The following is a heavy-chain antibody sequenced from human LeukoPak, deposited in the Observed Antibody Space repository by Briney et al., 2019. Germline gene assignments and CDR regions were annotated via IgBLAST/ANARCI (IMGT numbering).Heavy chain of an antibody. D-gene: IGHD4-23*01. Sequence: PGGSLRLSCAASGFTFSSYAMHWVRQAPGKGLEYVSAISSNGGSTYYANSAKGRFTISRDNSKNTLYLQMGSLRAEDMAVYYCARDDYGGIIGAEYFQHWGQGTLVTVSS. CDR1: GFTFSSYA. CDR2: ISSNGGST. V-gene: IGHV3-64*01. J-gene: IGHJ1*01. CDR3: ARDDYGGIIGAEYFQH.